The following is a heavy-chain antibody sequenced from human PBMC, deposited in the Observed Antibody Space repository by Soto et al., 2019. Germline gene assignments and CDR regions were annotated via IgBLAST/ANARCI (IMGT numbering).Heavy chain of an antibody. CDR1: GGCMSSSRYD. V-gene: IGHV4-39*07. CDR2: IYYSGST. CDR3: ARDLGVRGASGDYYSYGMDA. D-gene: IGHD3-10*01. Sequence: PSETLSLSCAVCGGCMSSSRYDGGWIRQPPGKGLEWIGSIYYSGSTYYNPSLKSRVTISVDTSKNQFSLKLSSVTAADTAVYYCARDLGVRGASGDYYSYGMDAWGQGTTVTVSS. J-gene: IGHJ6*02.